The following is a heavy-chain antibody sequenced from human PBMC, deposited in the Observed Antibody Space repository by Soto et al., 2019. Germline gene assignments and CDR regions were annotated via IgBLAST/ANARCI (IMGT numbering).Heavy chain of an antibody. V-gene: IGHV3-23*01. CDR3: AKNSLGSYYGSYFDQ. J-gene: IGHJ4*02. D-gene: IGHD3-10*01. CDR2: ISGSGGST. CDR1: GFTFSSHA. Sequence: GGSLRLSCTASGFTFSSHAMSWVRQAPGKGLEWFSTISGSGGSTYYADSVTGRFTISRDSSKNTLFLQMDSLRAEDTAIYHCAKNSLGSYYGSYFDQWGRGTLVTV.